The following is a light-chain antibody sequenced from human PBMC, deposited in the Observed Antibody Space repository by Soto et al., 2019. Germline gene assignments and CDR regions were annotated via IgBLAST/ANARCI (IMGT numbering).Light chain of an antibody. Sequence: EIVMTQSPATLSVSPGERPTLSCRASQSVSSNLAWYQQKPGQATSLIIYGASTRANGIPARFSGSGSGTEFTLTISSLQSEDFALYYCQQYGSSPRWTFGQGTKVDIK. CDR3: QQYGSSPRWT. CDR2: GAS. J-gene: IGKJ1*01. V-gene: IGKV3-15*01. CDR1: QSVSSN.